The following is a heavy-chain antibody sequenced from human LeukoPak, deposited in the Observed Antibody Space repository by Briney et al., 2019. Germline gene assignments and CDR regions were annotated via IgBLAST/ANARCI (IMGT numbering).Heavy chain of an antibody. CDR2: VWSGGSRN. CDR3: VKASSSSPQYNWFDA. D-gene: IGHD6-6*01. CDR1: ELTLNTYA. J-gene: IGHJ5*02. V-gene: IGHV3-30*02. Sequence: GGSLRLSCAASELTLNTYAMHWVRQAPGKGLEWVAIVWSGGSRNTYADSVKGRFTISRDNSKNTLYLQMNSLRVEDTAIYYCVKASSSSPQYNWFDAWGQGTLVTVSS.